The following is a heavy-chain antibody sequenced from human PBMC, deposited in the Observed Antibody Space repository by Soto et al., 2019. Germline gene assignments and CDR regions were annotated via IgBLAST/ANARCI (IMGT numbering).Heavy chain of an antibody. CDR2: IYHGGST. CDR3: AKWGSDAGSSVENWFGP. V-gene: IGHV4-38-2*01. Sequence: PSETLSLTCAVSGYSISSGYYWGWLRQPPGKGLEWIGSIYHGGSTYYNPSLNSRVTLSIDMTNNHVSLILSSVTAADTAVYYCAKWGSDAGSSVENWFGPWGQGTQVTVSS. J-gene: IGHJ5*02. D-gene: IGHD6-13*01. CDR1: GYSISSGYY.